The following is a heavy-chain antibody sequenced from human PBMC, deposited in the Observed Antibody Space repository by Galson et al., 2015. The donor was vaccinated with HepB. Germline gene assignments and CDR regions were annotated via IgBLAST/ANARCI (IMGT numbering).Heavy chain of an antibody. Sequence: SLRLSCAASGFTFSSYGMHWVRQAPGKGLECVAAISYDGSNKYYADSVKGRFTISRDNSKNTLYLQMNSLRAEDTAVYYCAKDLASGWYPQWYYFDYWGQGTLVTVSS. V-gene: IGHV3-30*18. J-gene: IGHJ4*02. CDR1: GFTFSSYG. CDR3: AKDLASGWYPQWYYFDY. CDR2: ISYDGSNK. D-gene: IGHD6-19*01.